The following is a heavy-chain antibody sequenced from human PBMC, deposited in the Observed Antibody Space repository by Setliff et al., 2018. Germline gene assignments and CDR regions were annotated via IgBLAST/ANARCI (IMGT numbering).Heavy chain of an antibody. CDR2: ISAYNGKT. V-gene: IGHV1-18*01. J-gene: IGHJ3*02. CDR1: GYTLSNSI. D-gene: IGHD3-22*01. CDR3: ARSYDSGSYHQRDAYDI. Sequence: ASVKVSCKASGYTLSNSILSWVRQAPGQGLEWVGWISAYNGKTYSAQKFQDRVTLTTHTSTNMGYLELRDLRSDDTAVYYCARSYDSGSYHQRDAYDIWGQGTMVTVSS.